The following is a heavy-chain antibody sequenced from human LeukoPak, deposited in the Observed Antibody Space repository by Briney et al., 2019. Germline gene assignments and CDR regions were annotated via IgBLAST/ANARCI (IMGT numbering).Heavy chain of an antibody. Sequence: PGGSLRLSCAASGITFSPYTMHWFRQPPGKGLEWVAYINTGSTAICYADSVKGRFTISRDNAKFSVNLQMNSLRAEDTAMYYCARDSSACAFDVWGQGTMVAVSS. CDR3: ARDSSACAFDV. CDR2: INTGSTAI. D-gene: IGHD6-6*01. V-gene: IGHV3-48*01. J-gene: IGHJ3*01. CDR1: GITFSPYT.